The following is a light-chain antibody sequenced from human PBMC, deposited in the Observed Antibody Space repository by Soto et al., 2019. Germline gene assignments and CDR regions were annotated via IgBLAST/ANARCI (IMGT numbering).Light chain of an antibody. V-gene: IGKV1-39*01. CDR1: QSISSY. Sequence: DIQMTQSPSSLSASVGDRVTITCRSSQSISSYLHWYQQKPGKAPKLLIYAASSLQSGVPSRFSGSGSGTDFTLTISSLQPEDFATYYCQQSYSTLSITFGQGTRLEMK. CDR2: AAS. J-gene: IGKJ5*01. CDR3: QQSYSTLSIT.